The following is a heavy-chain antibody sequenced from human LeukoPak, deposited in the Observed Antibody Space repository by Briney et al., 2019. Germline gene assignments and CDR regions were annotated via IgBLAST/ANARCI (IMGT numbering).Heavy chain of an antibody. J-gene: IGHJ4*02. D-gene: IGHD3-22*01. CDR1: GFTVSSNY. CDR3: AKQHAASYYYDSSGPFTYDY. CDR2: IYSGGST. Sequence: GGSLRLSCAASGFTVSSNYMSWVRQAPGKGREGGSVIYSGGSTYYADSVKGRFTISRDNSKNTLYLQMNSLRAEDTAVYYCAKQHAASYYYDSSGPFTYDYWGQGTLVTVSS. V-gene: IGHV3-66*01.